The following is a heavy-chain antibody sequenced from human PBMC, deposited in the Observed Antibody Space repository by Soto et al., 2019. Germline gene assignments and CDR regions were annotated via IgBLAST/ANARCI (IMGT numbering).Heavy chain of an antibody. V-gene: IGHV4-30-4*01. J-gene: IGHJ6*02. Sequence: SETLSLTCTVSGGSISSGDYYWSWIRQPPGKGLEWIGYIYYSGSTYYNPSLKSRVTISVDTSKNQFSLKLSSVTAADTAVYYCARDRNYYGMDVWGQGTTVTVSS. CDR2: IYYSGST. CDR1: GGSISSGDYY. CDR3: ARDRNYYGMDV.